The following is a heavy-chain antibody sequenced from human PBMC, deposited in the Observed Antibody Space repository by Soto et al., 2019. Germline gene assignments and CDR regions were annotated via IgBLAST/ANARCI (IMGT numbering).Heavy chain of an antibody. Sequence: QAQLVQSGAEVKKPGASVKVSCKASGYTLTSYYMYWVRQAPGQGLEWMGMINPSGGSTNYAQKCQGRVTMTRDTSTSTVYMELSSLRSEDTAVYYCARKWFGDTDGMDVWGQGTTVIVSS. CDR1: GYTLTSYY. V-gene: IGHV1-46*01. D-gene: IGHD3-10*01. CDR2: INPSGGST. CDR3: ARKWFGDTDGMDV. J-gene: IGHJ6*02.